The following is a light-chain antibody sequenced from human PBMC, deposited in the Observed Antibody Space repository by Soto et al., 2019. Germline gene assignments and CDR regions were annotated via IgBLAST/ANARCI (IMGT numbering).Light chain of an antibody. CDR2: GAS. Sequence: EIVLTQSPGTRSLSPGERGTLACRASQSVSSSYLAWYQQKPGQAPRLLIYGASSRATGTPDRFSGSGFGTQFTLTISRLEPEDFAVYYCQQYGSSPLTFGGGTKVDIK. V-gene: IGKV3-20*01. CDR3: QQYGSSPLT. J-gene: IGKJ4*01. CDR1: QSVSSSY.